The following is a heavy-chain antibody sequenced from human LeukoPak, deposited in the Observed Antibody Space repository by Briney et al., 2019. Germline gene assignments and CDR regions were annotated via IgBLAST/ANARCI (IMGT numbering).Heavy chain of an antibody. CDR2: ISYDGSNK. J-gene: IGHJ6*03. D-gene: IGHD6-25*01. Sequence: GGSLRLSCAASGFTFSSYGMHWVRQAPGKGLEWVAVISYDGSNKYYADSVEGRFTISRDNAKSSLYLQMNSLRGEDTAVYYCARDGTPLYSTGWVYMDVWGRGTTVTISS. V-gene: IGHV3-30*03. CDR3: ARDGTPLYSTGWVYMDV. CDR1: GFTFSSYG.